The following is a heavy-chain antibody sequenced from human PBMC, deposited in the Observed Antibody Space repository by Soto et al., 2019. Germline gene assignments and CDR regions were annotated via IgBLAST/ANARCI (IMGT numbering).Heavy chain of an antibody. V-gene: IGHV1-18*01. CDR3: ADHGEY. Sequence: ASVKVSCKASGYTFTNFAFNWVRQAPGQGLEWMGWISTYNGNTNYAQKLQGRVTMTTDTSTSTVYMELRSLRSDDTAVYYCADHGEYWGQGTLVTVSS. CDR2: ISTYNGNT. J-gene: IGHJ4*02. CDR1: GYTFTNFA.